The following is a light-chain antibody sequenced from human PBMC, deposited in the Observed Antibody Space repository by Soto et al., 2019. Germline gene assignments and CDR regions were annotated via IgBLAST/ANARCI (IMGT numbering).Light chain of an antibody. CDR2: EVS. CDR3: SSYTSSSTYV. Sequence: SALTQPASVSGSPGQSITISCTGTSSDVGGYNYVSWYQQHPGKAPKLMIYEVSNRPSGVSNRFSGSKSGNTASLTISGLQAEDEADYSCSSYTSSSTYVFGTGTKVTAL. CDR1: SSDVGGYNY. V-gene: IGLV2-14*01. J-gene: IGLJ1*01.